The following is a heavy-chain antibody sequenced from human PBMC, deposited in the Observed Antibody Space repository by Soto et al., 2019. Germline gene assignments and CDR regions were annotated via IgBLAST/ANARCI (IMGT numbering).Heavy chain of an antibody. J-gene: IGHJ6*02. D-gene: IGHD2-15*01. CDR2: INAGNGNT. CDR3: ARSCSGVNCNPYYYYGMDV. V-gene: IGHV1-3*05. CDR1: GYTFNNYA. Sequence: QAQLVQSGAEEKEPGASVKVSCKASGYTFNNYAMHWVRQAPGQRLEWMGWINAGNGNTKYSQKFQGRVTITRDTSASTSYMELSSLRSEDTAVYYYARSCSGVNCNPYYYYGMDVWGQGTTVTVS.